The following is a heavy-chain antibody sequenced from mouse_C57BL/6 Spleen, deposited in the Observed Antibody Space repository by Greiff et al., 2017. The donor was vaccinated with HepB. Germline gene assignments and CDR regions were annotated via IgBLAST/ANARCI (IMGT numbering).Heavy chain of an antibody. CDR3: AMIYYGNYDYAMDY. D-gene: IGHD2-1*01. CDR2: IGPGSGST. Sequence: VQLQQSGAELVKPGASVKISCKASGYTFTDYYINWVKQRPGQGLEWIGKIGPGSGSTYYNEKLKGKATLTADKSSSTAYMQLSSLTSEDSAVYFCAMIYYGNYDYAMDYWGQGTSVTVSS. J-gene: IGHJ4*01. CDR1: GYTFTDYY. V-gene: IGHV1-77*01.